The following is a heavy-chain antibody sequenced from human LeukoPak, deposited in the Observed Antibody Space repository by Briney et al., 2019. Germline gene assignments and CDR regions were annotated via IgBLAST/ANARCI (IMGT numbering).Heavy chain of an antibody. CDR2: INHSGST. Sequence: SETLSLTCAVYGGSFSGYYWSWIRHPPRKGLEWIGEINHSGSTNYNPSLKSRVTISVDTSKNQFSLKLSSVTAADPAVYYCARGHWTVDYWGQGTLVTVSS. D-gene: IGHD1-1*01. V-gene: IGHV4-34*01. CDR3: ARGHWTVDY. J-gene: IGHJ4*02. CDR1: GGSFSGYY.